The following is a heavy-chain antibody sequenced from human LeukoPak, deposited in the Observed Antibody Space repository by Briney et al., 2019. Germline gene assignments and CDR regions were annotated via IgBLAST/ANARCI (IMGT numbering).Heavy chain of an antibody. CDR1: GGSFSGYY. J-gene: IGHJ4*02. V-gene: IGHV4-34*01. Sequence: PSETLSLTCAVYGGSFSGYYWSWIRQPPGKGLEWIGEINHSGSTNYNPSLKSRVTILVDTSKNQFSLKLSSVTAADTAVYYCARDYDILTGSNAFWDWGQGTLVTVSS. CDR2: INHSGST. D-gene: IGHD3-9*01. CDR3: ARDYDILTGSNAFWD.